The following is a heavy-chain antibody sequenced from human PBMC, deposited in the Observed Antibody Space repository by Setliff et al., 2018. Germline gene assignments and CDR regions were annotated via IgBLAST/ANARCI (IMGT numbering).Heavy chain of an antibody. CDR3: ARMSGFQYIDV. D-gene: IGHD3-3*01. J-gene: IGHJ6*03. V-gene: IGHV4-39*01. Sequence: KSSETLSLTCTVSGASLSSGTYYWGWIRQPPGKGLEWIGRIYYRGDTYYNASLKGRLTISVDTSKNQFSLSLTSVTAEDTAVYYCARMSGFQYIDVWDKGTTVTVSS. CDR1: GASLSSGTYY. CDR2: IYYRGDT.